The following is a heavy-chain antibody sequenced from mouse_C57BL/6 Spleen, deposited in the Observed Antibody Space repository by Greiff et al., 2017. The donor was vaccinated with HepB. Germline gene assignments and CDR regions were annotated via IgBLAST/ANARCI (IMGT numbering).Heavy chain of an antibody. Sequence: EVQLQQSGPELVKPGASVKMSCKASGYTFTDYNMHWVKQSHGKSLERIGYINPNNGGTSYNQKFKGKATLTVNMSSSTAYMELRSLTSEDSAVYYCARLGVYYDYDAMDYWGQGTSVTVSS. CDR3: ARLGVYYDYDAMDY. CDR1: GYTFTDYN. CDR2: INPNNGGT. V-gene: IGHV1-22*01. J-gene: IGHJ4*01. D-gene: IGHD2-1*01.